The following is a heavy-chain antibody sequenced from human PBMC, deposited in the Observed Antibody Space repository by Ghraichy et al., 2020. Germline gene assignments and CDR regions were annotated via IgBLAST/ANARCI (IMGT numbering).Heavy chain of an antibody. Sequence: GGSLRLSCAASGFTFSSYAMHWVRQAPGKGLEWVAVISYDGSNKYYADSVKGRFTISRDNSKNTLYLLMNSLRAEDTAVYYCAYPSSGWYAFDYWGQGTLVTVSS. CDR1: GFTFSSYA. CDR2: ISYDGSNK. V-gene: IGHV3-30-3*01. D-gene: IGHD6-19*01. CDR3: AYPSSGWYAFDY. J-gene: IGHJ4*02.